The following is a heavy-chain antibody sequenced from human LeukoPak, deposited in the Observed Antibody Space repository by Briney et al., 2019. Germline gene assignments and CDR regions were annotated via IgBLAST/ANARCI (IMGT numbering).Heavy chain of an antibody. CDR1: GFTFSNFW. J-gene: IGHJ4*02. V-gene: IGHV3-30*02. Sequence: PGGSLRLSCAAAGFTFSNFWMSWVRQAPGKGLEWVAFIRYDGSNKYYADSVKGRFTISRDNSKNTLYLQMNSLRAEDTAVYYCAKARRYFDWLNYWGQGTLVTVSS. CDR2: IRYDGSNK. CDR3: AKARRYFDWLNY. D-gene: IGHD3-9*01.